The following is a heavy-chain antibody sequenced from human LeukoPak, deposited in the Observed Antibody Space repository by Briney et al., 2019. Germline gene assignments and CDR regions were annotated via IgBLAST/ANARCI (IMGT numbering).Heavy chain of an antibody. CDR2: IYYSGST. CDR3: ARHTITVTTLGWFDP. V-gene: IGHV4-39*01. Sequence: PSETLSLTCTVSGGSISSSSYYWGWIRQPPGKGLEWIGRIYYSGSTYYNPSLKSRVTISVDTSKNQFSLKLSSVTAADTAVYYCARHTITVTTLGWFDPWGQGTLVTVSS. J-gene: IGHJ5*02. CDR1: GGSISSSSYY. D-gene: IGHD4-11*01.